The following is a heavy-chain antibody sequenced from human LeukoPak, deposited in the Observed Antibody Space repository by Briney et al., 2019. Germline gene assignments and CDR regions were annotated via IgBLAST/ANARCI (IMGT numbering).Heavy chain of an antibody. Sequence: SETLSLTCGVSGYSITGGYFWGWIRQPPGKGLEWIGSIYHSGTTYYNPSLKSRVTISVDTSKNQVSLKLSSVTAADTAVYYCARPPDSSDYGAAFDFWGQGTLVTVSS. D-gene: IGHD4-17*01. J-gene: IGHJ4*02. CDR1: GYSITGGYF. CDR2: IYHSGTT. V-gene: IGHV4-38-2*01. CDR3: ARPPDSSDYGAAFDF.